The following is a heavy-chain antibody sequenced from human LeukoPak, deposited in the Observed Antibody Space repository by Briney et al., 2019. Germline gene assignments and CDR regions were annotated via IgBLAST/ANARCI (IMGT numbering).Heavy chain of an antibody. D-gene: IGHD6-6*01. CDR2: IYSGGST. V-gene: IGHV3-66*01. J-gene: IGHJ4*02. CDR3: ARALYSSSSYVDY. Sequence: GGSLRLSCAASGFTVSSNYMSWVRQAPGKGLEWVSVIYSGGSTYYADSVKGRFTISRDNSKNTLYLQMNSLRAEDTAVYYCARALYSSSSYVDYWGQGTLVTVSS. CDR1: GFTVSSNY.